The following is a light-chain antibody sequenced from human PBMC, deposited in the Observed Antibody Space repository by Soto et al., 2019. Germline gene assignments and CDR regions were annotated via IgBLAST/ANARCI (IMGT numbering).Light chain of an antibody. CDR2: SNN. CDR1: SSNIGLNF. V-gene: IGLV1-47*02. Sequence: QSVLTQPPSASGTPGQKVTISCSGSSSNIGLNFVFWYQQLPGTAPKLLIYSNNQRPSGVPDRFSGSKSGTSASLAISGLRSEDEADYYCAAWDDSLRGVFGGGTKLTVL. J-gene: IGLJ3*02. CDR3: AAWDDSLRGV.